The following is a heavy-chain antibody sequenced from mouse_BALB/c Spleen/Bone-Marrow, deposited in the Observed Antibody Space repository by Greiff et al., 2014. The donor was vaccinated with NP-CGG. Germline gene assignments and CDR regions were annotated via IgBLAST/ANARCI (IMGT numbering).Heavy chain of an antibody. Sequence: EVQLQQSGAELVKPGASVKLSCTASGFNIKDTYMYWVKQRPEQGLEWIGRIDPANGNTKYDPKFQGKATITADTSSNTAYLQLSSLTSEDTAVYYCARSLYDGYFSWFAYWGQGTLVTVSA. D-gene: IGHD2-3*01. CDR2: IDPANGNT. V-gene: IGHV14-3*02. J-gene: IGHJ3*01. CDR1: GFNIKDTY. CDR3: ARSLYDGYFSWFAY.